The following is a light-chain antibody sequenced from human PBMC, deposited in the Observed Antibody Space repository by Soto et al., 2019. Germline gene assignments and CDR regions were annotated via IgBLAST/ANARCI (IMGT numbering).Light chain of an antibody. J-gene: IGLJ2*01. CDR1: SSDIGSYNR. CDR2: EDT. V-gene: IGLV2-23*02. Sequence: QSVLTQPASVSGSPGQSITISCTGTSSDIGSYNRVSWYQQHPGKAPKLMIYEDTQRPSRVSNRFSGSKSGNTASLTITGLQAEDEADYYCCSYAGPNIFVVFGGGTKLTVL. CDR3: CSYAGPNIFVV.